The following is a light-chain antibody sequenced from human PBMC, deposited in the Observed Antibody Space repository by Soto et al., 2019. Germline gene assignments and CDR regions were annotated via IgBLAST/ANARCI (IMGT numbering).Light chain of an antibody. V-gene: IGLV1-47*01. CDR2: RNN. J-gene: IGLJ1*01. CDR1: SSKIGSDY. CDR3: AAWDDGLSGYV. Sequence: QCVLTQPPSASGTPVQRVTISRSGRSSKIGSDYVYWYQQFPGPAPKLLIYRNNQRPSGVPDRFSGSMSGTSASLDISGLRSEDEADYYCAAWDDGLSGYVFVTGTRSPS.